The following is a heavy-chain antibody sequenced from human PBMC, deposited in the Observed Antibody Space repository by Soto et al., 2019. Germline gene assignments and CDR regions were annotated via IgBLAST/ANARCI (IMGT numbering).Heavy chain of an antibody. CDR1: GYTFTSYY. CDR3: ARDLAYCGGDCYPGWFDP. V-gene: IGHV1-46*01. J-gene: IGHJ5*02. Sequence: ASVKVSCKASGYTFTSYYMHWVRQAPARGLEWMGIINHSGGSTSYAQKFQGRVTMTRDTSTSTVYMELSSLRSEDTAVYYCARDLAYCGGDCYPGWFDPWGQGTLVTVSS. CDR2: INHSGGST. D-gene: IGHD2-21*02.